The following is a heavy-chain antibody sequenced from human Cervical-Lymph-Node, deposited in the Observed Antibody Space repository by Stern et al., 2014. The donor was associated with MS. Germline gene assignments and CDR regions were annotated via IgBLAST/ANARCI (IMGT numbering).Heavy chain of an antibody. V-gene: IGHV2-5*01. CDR3: AHEVTRSRYGMDV. CDR1: GLSLSTSEVA. D-gene: IGHD2-21*02. CDR2: LYWNDDK. Sequence: QVPLRESGPTLVKPTQTLTLTCTFSGLSLSTSEVAVGWIRQPPGKALEWLALLYWNDDKYYSPSLKSRLTITKDTSENQVVLTMTNMDPVDTGTYYCAHEVTRSRYGMDVWGQGTTVTVSS. J-gene: IGHJ6*02.